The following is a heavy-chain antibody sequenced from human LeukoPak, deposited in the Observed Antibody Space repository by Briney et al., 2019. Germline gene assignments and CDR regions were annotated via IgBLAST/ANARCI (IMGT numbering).Heavy chain of an antibody. J-gene: IGHJ4*02. CDR2: IYYSGST. D-gene: IGHD3-10*01. CDR3: ARAPVLLWFGELFTY. V-gene: IGHV4-39*07. CDR1: GGSITSSSHY. Sequence: PSETLSLTCTVSGGSITSSSHYWGWIRQPPGKGLEWIGNIYYSGSTYYNPSLKSRVTISKDTSKNQFSLKLSSVTAADTAVYYCARAPVLLWFGELFTYWGQGTLVTVSS.